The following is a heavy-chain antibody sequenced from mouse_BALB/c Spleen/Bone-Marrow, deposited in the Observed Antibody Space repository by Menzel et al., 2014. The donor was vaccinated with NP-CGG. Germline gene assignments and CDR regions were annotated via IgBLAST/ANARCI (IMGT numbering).Heavy chain of an antibody. V-gene: IGHV1-9*01. CDR1: GYAFSNYW. CDR3: ARVIYWYLDV. CDR2: IXPGSGST. Sequence: QVQLQQSGAELMKPGASVKISCMATGYAFSNYWIEWVKQRPGHGLEWIGEIXPGSGSTDYNENFKGKATFTADTSSNTAYMQLSSLTSADSAVYYCARVIYWYLDVWGAGTTVTVSS. J-gene: IGHJ1*01.